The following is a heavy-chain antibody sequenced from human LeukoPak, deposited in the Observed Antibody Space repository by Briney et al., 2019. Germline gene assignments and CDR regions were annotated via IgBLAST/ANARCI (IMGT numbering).Heavy chain of an antibody. J-gene: IGHJ3*02. CDR2: IYYSGST. Sequence: SETLSLTCAVSGYSMSSGYYWGWIRSPPGKRLEGTGIIYYSGSTYYNPSLKSRVTISVDTSKNQFSLKLSAETAADTAVYYCARIRMCYDSSGPGACDIWGKGTMVTVSS. D-gene: IGHD3-22*01. CDR3: ARIRMCYDSSGPGACDI. V-gene: IGHV4-38-2*01. CDR1: GYSMSSGYY.